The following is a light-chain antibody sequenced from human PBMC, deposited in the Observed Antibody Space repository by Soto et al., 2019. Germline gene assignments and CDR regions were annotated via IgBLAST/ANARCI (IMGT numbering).Light chain of an antibody. J-gene: IGKJ5*01. CDR2: LGS. Sequence: DTVMTQSPLSLPVTPGEPASISCRSSQSLLHSNGYNYLDWYLQKPGQSPQLLIYLGSNRASGVPDRFSGSGSGTDFTLKISRAEAEDVGVYYCMQALQTPVTFGQGTRLEIK. V-gene: IGKV2-28*01. CDR3: MQALQTPVT. CDR1: QSLLHSNGYNY.